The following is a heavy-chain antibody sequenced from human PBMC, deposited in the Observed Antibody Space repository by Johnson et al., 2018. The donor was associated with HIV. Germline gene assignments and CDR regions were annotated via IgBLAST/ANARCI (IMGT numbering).Heavy chain of an antibody. D-gene: IGHD6-19*01. J-gene: IGHJ3*02. CDR2: IFSVGDV. CDR1: GFTFSNAW. V-gene: IGHV3-66*02. CDR3: AKVAVATAAGRVALDI. Sequence: LVESGGGSVKSGGSLRVSCAASGFTFSNAWMSWVRQAPGKGLEWVSVIFSVGDVYYADSVKGRFTISRDNSKNMVYLQMNSLRPEDTAVYYCAKVAVATAAGRVALDIWGPGTMVTVS.